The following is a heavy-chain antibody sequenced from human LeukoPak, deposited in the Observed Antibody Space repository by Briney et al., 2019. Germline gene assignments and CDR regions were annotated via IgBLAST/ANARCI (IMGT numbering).Heavy chain of an antibody. CDR2: IWYDGSNK. Sequence: PGGSLRLSCAASGFTFSSYGMHWVRQAPGKGLEWVAVIWYDGSNKYYADSVKGRFTIPRDNSKNTLYLQMNSLRAEDTAVYYCARVKRAGTAPLYYYYYGMDVWGQGTTVTVSS. CDR3: ARVKRAGTAPLYYYYYGMDV. D-gene: IGHD6-19*01. CDR1: GFTFSSYG. J-gene: IGHJ6*02. V-gene: IGHV3-33*08.